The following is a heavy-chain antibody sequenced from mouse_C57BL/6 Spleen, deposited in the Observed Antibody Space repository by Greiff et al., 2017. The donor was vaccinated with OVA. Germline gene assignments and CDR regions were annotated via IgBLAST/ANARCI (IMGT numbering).Heavy chain of an antibody. CDR2: IDPSDSYT. J-gene: IGHJ2*01. CDR3: AREAGSSGYFDY. CDR1: GYTFTSYW. D-gene: IGHD3-2*02. Sequence: QVQLQQSGAELVRPGTSVKLSCKASGYTFTSYWMHWVKQRPGQGLEWIGVIDPSDSYTNYNQKFKGKATLTVDTSSSTAYMQLSSLTSEDSAVYYCAREAGSSGYFDYWGQGTTLTVSS. V-gene: IGHV1-59*01.